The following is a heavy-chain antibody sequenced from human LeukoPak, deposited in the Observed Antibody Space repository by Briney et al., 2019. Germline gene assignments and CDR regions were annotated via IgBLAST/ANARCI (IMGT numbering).Heavy chain of an antibody. V-gene: IGHV3-30*18. J-gene: IGHJ3*02. D-gene: IGHD2-21*01. CDR3: AKDSAYLAFDI. Sequence: PGRSLRLSCAASGFTFSSYGMHWVRQAPGKGLEWVAVISYDGSNKYYADSVKGRFTISRDNSKNTLYLQMNSLRAEDTAVYYCAKDSAYLAFDIRGQGTMVTVSS. CDR1: GFTFSSYG. CDR2: ISYDGSNK.